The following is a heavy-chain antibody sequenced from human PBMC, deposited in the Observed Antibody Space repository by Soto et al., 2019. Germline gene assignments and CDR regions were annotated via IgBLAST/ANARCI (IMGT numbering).Heavy chain of an antibody. V-gene: IGHV4-39*01. D-gene: IGHD6-19*01. CDR3: ARGWLVGY. Sequence: PSETLSLTCTVSGGSISSSSYYWGWIRQPPGKGLEWIGSIYYSGSTYYNPSLKSRVTISVDTSKNQFSLKLSSVTAADTAVYYCARGWLVGYWGQGTLVTVSS. J-gene: IGHJ4*02. CDR1: GGSISSSSYY. CDR2: IYYSGST.